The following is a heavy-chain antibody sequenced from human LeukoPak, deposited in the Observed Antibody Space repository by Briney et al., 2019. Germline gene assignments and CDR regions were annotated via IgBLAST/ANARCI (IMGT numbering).Heavy chain of an antibody. J-gene: IGHJ6*02. CDR3: ARSSFGRPDV. CDR2: IDYSGST. D-gene: IGHD3-16*01. V-gene: IGHV4-59*08. CDR1: GGSISSYC. Sequence: ASETLSLTCTVSGGSISSYCWSWIRQPPGKGLEWIGYIDYSGSTNYNPSLKSRVTISVDTSKNQFSLKLSSVTAADTAVYFCARSSFGRPDVWGQGTTVTVSS.